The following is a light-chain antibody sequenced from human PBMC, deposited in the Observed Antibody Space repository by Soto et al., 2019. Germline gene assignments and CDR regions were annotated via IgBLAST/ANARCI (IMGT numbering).Light chain of an antibody. CDR1: QSVSSSY. Sequence: IVLTQSPGTLSLSPWERATLSCRASQSVSSSYLAWYQQKPGQAPRLLIYGASSRATGIPDRFSGSGSGTDFTLTISRLEPEDFAVFFCQQYGTSEIIFGQGTRLEIK. CDR3: QQYGTSEII. J-gene: IGKJ5*01. CDR2: GAS. V-gene: IGKV3-20*01.